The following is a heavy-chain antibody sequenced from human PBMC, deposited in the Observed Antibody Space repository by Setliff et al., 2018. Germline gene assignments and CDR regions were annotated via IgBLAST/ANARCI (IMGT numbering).Heavy chain of an antibody. J-gene: IGHJ4*02. V-gene: IGHV4-59*11. CDR2: IYYSGST. Sequence: SETLSLTCTVSGGSISSHYWSWIRQPPGKGLEWIGSIYYSGSTNYNPSLKSRLTISVDTSKNQFSLKLSSVTAADTAVYYCARDRSSIAVAGGGVDYWGQGTLVTVS. CDR1: GGSISSHY. CDR3: ARDRSSIAVAGGGVDY. D-gene: IGHD6-19*01.